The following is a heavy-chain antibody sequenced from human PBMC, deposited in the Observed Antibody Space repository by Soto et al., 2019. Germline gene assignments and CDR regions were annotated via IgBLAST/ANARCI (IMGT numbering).Heavy chain of an antibody. Sequence: GGSLRLACAASGFTFSSYAMHWVRQAPGTGLEWVAVISYDGSNKYYADSVKGRFTISRDNSKNTLYLQMNSLRTEDTAVYYCARVLGGMSTVPFDYWGQGALVTVSS. CDR3: ARVLGGMSTVPFDY. CDR2: ISYDGSNK. V-gene: IGHV3-30-3*01. CDR1: GFTFSSYA. D-gene: IGHD4-4*01. J-gene: IGHJ4*02.